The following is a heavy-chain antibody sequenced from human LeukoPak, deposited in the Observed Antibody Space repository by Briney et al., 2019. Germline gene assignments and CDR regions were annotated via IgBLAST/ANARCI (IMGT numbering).Heavy chain of an antibody. Sequence: KPSETLSLTCTVSGGSISSSSYYWGWIRQPPGKGLEWIGSIYYSGSTYYNPSLKSRVTISVDTSKNQFSLKLSSVTAADTAVYYCARGPAAMGAFDIWGQGTMVTVSS. D-gene: IGHD2-2*01. CDR1: GGSISSSSYY. CDR3: ARGPAAMGAFDI. J-gene: IGHJ3*02. V-gene: IGHV4-39*07. CDR2: IYYSGST.